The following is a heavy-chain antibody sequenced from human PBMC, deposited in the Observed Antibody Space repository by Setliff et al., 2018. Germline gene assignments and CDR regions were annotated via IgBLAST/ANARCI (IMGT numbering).Heavy chain of an antibody. CDR2: INPNSGGT. CDR3: ARDQGYSGYGNFDF. CDR1: GYTFTGYY. Sequence: SVKVSCKASGYTFTGYYMHWVRQAPGQGLEWMGWINPNSGGTNYAQKFQGRVTMTRDTSISTAYMELSRLRSDDTAVYYCARDQGYSGYGNFDFWGQGTLVTVSS. J-gene: IGHJ4*02. V-gene: IGHV1-2*02. D-gene: IGHD5-12*01.